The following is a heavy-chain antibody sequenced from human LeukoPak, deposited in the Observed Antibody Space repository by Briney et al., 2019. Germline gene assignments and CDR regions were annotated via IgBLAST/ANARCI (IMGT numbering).Heavy chain of an antibody. CDR1: GFTFSSSA. V-gene: IGHV1-58*01. CDR2: IVVGSGNT. CDR3: AAPSRIQLDY. D-gene: IGHD5-18*01. Sequence: SVKVSCKASGFTFSSSAVQWVLQARGRRLEWIGWIVVGSGNTNYAQKFQERVTITRDVSTSTAYMELTSLRSEDTAVYYCAAPSRIQLDYWGQGTLVTVSS. J-gene: IGHJ4*02.